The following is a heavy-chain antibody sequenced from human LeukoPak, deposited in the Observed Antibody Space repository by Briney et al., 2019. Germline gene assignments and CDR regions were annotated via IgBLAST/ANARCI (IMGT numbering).Heavy chain of an antibody. D-gene: IGHD5-18*01. V-gene: IGHV1-8*02. CDR1: GYTFTGYY. J-gene: IGHJ4*02. Sequence: ASVKVSCKASGYTFTGYYMHWVRQAPGQGLEWMGWMNPNSGNTGYAQKFQGRVTMTRNTSISTAYMELSSLRSEDTAVYYCARVAAMVTWKYYFDYWGQGTLVTVSS. CDR2: MNPNSGNT. CDR3: ARVAAMVTWKYYFDY.